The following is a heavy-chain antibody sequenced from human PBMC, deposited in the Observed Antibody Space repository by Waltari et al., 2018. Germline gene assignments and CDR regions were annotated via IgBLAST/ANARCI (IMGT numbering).Heavy chain of an antibody. V-gene: IGHV3-33*06. Sequence: QLVESGGGVVAPGTSLKLSCAASGFPLSSYFMHWVPQAPGKGMEWVAVVWSDGNEKYYGDSVKGRFTISRDNSKNIVYLQMNSLRAEDTAVYFCAKEQEAFDIWGQGTVVTVS. CDR3: AKEQEAFDI. CDR2: VWSDGNEK. CDR1: GFPLSSYF. J-gene: IGHJ3*02.